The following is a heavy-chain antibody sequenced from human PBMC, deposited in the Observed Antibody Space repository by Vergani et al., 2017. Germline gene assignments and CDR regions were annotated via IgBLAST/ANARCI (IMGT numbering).Heavy chain of an antibody. V-gene: IGHV1-18*01. Sequence: QVQLVQSGAEVKKPGASVKVSCKASGYTFTSYGISWVRQAPGQGLEWMGWISAFNGNTNFAQRLQGRVTLATDTSTRTAYMELRSLRSDDTAVYYCARGGTWFSQYNWNDGAFDYWGQGTLVTVSS. J-gene: IGHJ4*02. CDR3: ARGGTWFSQYNWNDGAFDY. CDR1: GYTFTSYG. D-gene: IGHD1-1*01. CDR2: ISAFNGNT.